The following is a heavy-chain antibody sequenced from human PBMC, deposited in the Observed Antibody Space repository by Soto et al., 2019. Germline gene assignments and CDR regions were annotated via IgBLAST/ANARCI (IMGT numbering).Heavy chain of an antibody. CDR1: GITFSNYW. CDR2: IKPDGSAK. Sequence: EEKLVQSVGGLVRPGGSLRLSCVGSGITFSNYWMNWVRQTPGKGLEWVANIKPDGSAKAYVDSVKGRFTVSRDNAKNSLYLQMNSLRAEDTAVYFCAAWDISNPWGQGTLVTVSS. V-gene: IGHV3-7*01. CDR3: AAWDISNP. J-gene: IGHJ5*02. D-gene: IGHD2-15*01.